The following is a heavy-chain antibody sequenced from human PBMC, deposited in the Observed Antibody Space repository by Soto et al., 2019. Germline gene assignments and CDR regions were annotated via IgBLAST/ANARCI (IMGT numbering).Heavy chain of an antibody. J-gene: IGHJ5*02. V-gene: IGHV4-38-2*01. D-gene: IGHD6-19*01. Sequence: PSETLSLTCAVSGYSISSGYYWGWIRQPPGKGLEWIGSIYHSGSTYYNPPLKSRVTISVDTSKNQFSLKLSSVTAADTAVYYCALHIQWLDEYNWLDPWGQGTLVTVSS. CDR1: GYSISSGYY. CDR2: IYHSGST. CDR3: ALHIQWLDEYNWLDP.